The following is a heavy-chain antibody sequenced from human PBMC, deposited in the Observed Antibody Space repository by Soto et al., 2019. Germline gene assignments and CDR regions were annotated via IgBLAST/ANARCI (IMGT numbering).Heavy chain of an antibody. CDR1: GGSISSSSYY. V-gene: IGHV4-39*01. J-gene: IGHJ4*01. CDR2: IYYSGST. CDR3: ATLRGQD. Sequence: QLQLQESGPGLVKPSETLSLTCTVSGGSISSSSYYWGWIRQPPGKGLEWIGRIYYSGSTYYNPSLTTRVTISVATSKNQFSLKLSSVTAAATAVYYCATLRGQDWGHGTLVTVSS. D-gene: IGHD3-10*01.